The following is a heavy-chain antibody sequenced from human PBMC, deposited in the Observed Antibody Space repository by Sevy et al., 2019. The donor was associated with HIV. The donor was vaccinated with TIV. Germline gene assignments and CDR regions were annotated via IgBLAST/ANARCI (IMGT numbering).Heavy chain of an antibody. CDR2: ISSSSSYI. V-gene: IGHV3-21*01. D-gene: IGHD2-21*02. Sequence: GGSLRLSCAASGFTFSSYSMNWVRQAPGKGLEWVSTISSSSSYIYYAHSVKGRFTISRDNAKNSLYLQMNSLRAEDTAVYYCARFIKYCGGDCYFPLDYWGQGTLVTVSS. J-gene: IGHJ4*02. CDR1: GFTFSSYS. CDR3: ARFIKYCGGDCYFPLDY.